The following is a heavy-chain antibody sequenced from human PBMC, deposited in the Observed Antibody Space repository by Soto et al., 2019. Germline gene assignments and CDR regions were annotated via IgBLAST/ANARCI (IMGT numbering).Heavy chain of an antibody. D-gene: IGHD6-19*01. J-gene: IGHJ4*02. CDR2: ISGSGGST. CDR1: GFTFSSYA. CDR3: AKSTAWYSSGWYYY. V-gene: IGHV3-23*01. Sequence: GSLRLSCAASGFTFSSYAMSWVRQAPGKGLEWVSAISGSGGSTYYADSAKGRFTISRDNSKNTLYLQMNGLRAEDTAVYYCAKSTAWYSSGWYYYWGQGTLVTVSS.